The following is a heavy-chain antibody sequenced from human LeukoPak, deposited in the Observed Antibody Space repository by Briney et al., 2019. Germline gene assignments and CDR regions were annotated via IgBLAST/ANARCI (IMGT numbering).Heavy chain of an antibody. CDR3: ARLGLRYFGRGMDV. V-gene: IGHV4-59*08. J-gene: IGHJ6*01. CDR1: GDSLSSYY. Sequence: SETLSLTCSVPGDSLSSYYWSWIRQTPGKGLEWIGDNYYSRSINYEPPRQSRLPISVDTSKNQFSLKLSSVSAADRAVYYCARLGLRYFGRGMDVWGQGTTVTVSS. CDR2: NYYSRSI. D-gene: IGHD3-9*01.